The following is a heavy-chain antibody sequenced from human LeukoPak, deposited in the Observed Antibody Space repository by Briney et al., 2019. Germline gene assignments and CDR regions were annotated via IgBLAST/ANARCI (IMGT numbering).Heavy chain of an antibody. J-gene: IGHJ3*02. CDR3: ARDPGDIVVVPAAEGDAFDI. V-gene: IGHV4-4*07. CDR2: IYTSGST. D-gene: IGHD2-2*01. Sequence: SETLSLTCTVSGGSISSYYWSWIRQPAGKGLEWIGRIYTSGSTNYNPSLKSRVTMSVDTSKNQFSLKLSSVTAADTAVYYCARDPGDIVVVPAAEGDAFDIWGQGTMVTVSS. CDR1: GGSISSYY.